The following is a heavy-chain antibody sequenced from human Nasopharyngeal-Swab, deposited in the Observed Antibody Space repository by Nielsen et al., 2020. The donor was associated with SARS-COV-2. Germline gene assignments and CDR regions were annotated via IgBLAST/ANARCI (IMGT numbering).Heavy chain of an antibody. V-gene: IGHV3-53*01. J-gene: IGHJ6*02. CDR3: ARDYCSGGSCYRWHYYGMDV. Sequence: GESLKISCAASGFTVSSHYMSWVRQAPGKGLEWVSVIYSGGSTYYADSVKGRFTISRDNSKNTLYLQMNSLRAEDTAVYYCARDYCSGGSCYRWHYYGMDVWGQGTTVTVSS. CDR1: GFTVSSHY. CDR2: IYSGGST. D-gene: IGHD2-15*01.